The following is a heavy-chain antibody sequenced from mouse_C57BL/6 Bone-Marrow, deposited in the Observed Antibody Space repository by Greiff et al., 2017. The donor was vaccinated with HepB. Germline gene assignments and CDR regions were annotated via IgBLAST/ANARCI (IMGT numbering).Heavy chain of an antibody. CDR3: ARGPLLRYAMDY. J-gene: IGHJ4*01. CDR1: GYTFTSYT. D-gene: IGHD1-1*01. CDR2: INPSSGYT. Sequence: QVHVKQSGAELARPGASVKMSCKASGYTFTSYTMHWVKQRPGQGLEWIGYINPSSGYTKYNQKFKDKATLSADKSSSTAYMQLSSLTSEDSAVYYCARGPLLRYAMDYWGQGTSVTVSS. V-gene: IGHV1-4*01.